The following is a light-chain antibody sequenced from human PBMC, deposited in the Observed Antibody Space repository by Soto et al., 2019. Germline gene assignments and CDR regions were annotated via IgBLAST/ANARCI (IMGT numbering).Light chain of an antibody. Sequence: QSVLTQPPSASGSPGQSVAISCTGPSSDLGGYNYVSWYQQHPGKAPKLMIYDVNKRPSGVPDRFSGSKSGNTASLTVSGLQAEDEADYYCSSYAGSSNVFGTGTKVTVL. J-gene: IGLJ1*01. CDR3: SSYAGSSNV. CDR1: SSDLGGYNY. V-gene: IGLV2-8*01. CDR2: DVN.